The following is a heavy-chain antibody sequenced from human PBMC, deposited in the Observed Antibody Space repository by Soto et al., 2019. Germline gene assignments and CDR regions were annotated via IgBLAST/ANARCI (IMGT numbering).Heavy chain of an antibody. V-gene: IGHV1-46*01. J-gene: IGHJ6*02. D-gene: IGHD5-18*01. CDR2: INPSGGST. CDR3: AREEEDTAMVNYYYSGMDV. Sequence: SVKVSCKASGYTFTRYYMHWVRQAAGQGLEWMGIINPSGGSTSYAQKFQGRVTMTRDTSTSTVYMELSSLRSEDTAVYYCAREEEDTAMVNYYYSGMDVWGQGTPATVSS. CDR1: GYTFTRYY.